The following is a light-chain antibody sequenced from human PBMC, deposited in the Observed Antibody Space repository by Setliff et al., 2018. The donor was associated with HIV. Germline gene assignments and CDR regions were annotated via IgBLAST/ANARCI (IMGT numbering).Light chain of an antibody. CDR1: SSNIGVNV. V-gene: IGLV1-44*01. Sequence: QSALSQPPSASGTPGQSVTISCSGSSSNIGVNVVNWYQHLPGTSPKLLIYNNYQRPSGVPDRFSVSKSGTSASLAISGLQSDDEGDYYCATWDDRLNGVVFGEGTKVTVL. J-gene: IGLJ2*01. CDR2: NNY. CDR3: ATWDDRLNGVV.